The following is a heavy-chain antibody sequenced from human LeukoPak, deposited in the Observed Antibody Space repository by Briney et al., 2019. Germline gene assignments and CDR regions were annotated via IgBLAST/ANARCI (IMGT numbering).Heavy chain of an antibody. CDR2: IYHSGST. J-gene: IGHJ4*02. Sequence: KTSHTLSLTCAVSGGSISSGGYSWSWIRQPPGKGLEWIEYIYHSGSTYYNPSLKSRVTISVDRSKNQFSLELSSVTAADTAVYYCARGGFGDLLDYWGQGTLVTVSS. CDR1: GGSISSGGYS. D-gene: IGHD3-10*01. CDR3: ARGGFGDLLDY. V-gene: IGHV4-30-2*01.